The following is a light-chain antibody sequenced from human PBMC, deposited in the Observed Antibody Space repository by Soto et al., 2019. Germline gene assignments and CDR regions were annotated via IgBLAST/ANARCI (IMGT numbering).Light chain of an antibody. CDR3: SSYTSSSTQV. J-gene: IGLJ1*01. CDR2: EVS. V-gene: IGLV2-14*01. Sequence: QSVLTQPASVSGSPGQSIRSSCTGTSSDVGGYNYVSWYQQHPGKAPKLMIYEVSNRPSGVSNRFSGSKSGNTASLTISGLQAEDEADYYCSSYTSSSTQVFGTGTKVTVL. CDR1: SSDVGGYNY.